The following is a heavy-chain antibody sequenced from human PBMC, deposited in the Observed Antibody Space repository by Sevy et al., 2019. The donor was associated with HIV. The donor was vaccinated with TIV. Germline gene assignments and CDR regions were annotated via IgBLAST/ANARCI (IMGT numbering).Heavy chain of an antibody. CDR2: ISDYNGYT. J-gene: IGHJ6*02. V-gene: IGHV1-18*01. CDR3: AREGYYYRSGTYRPPNYYGIDF. CDR1: GYTFSSYG. D-gene: IGHD3-10*01. Sequence: ASVKVSCKASGYTFSSYGISWVRQAPGQGLEWMGWISDYNGYTNYAHKFQGRDTMSTETSTRTAYMELRNLRSDDTAVYFCAREGYYYRSGTYRPPNYYGIDFWGQGTAVTVSS.